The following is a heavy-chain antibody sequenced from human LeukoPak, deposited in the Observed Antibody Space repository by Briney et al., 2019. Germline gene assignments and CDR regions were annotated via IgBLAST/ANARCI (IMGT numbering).Heavy chain of an antibody. V-gene: IGHV4-59*01. CDR2: IYYMGST. CDR3: ARVVGATGSSDY. CDR1: GGSISSDY. J-gene: IGHJ4*02. D-gene: IGHD1-26*01. Sequence: SETLSLTCTVSGGSISSDYWSWIRQPPGKGLEWIGYIYYMGSTNFNTSLKSRITISVDTSKSHFSLKLSSVTAADTAVYYCARVVGATGSSDYWGQGTLVTVSS.